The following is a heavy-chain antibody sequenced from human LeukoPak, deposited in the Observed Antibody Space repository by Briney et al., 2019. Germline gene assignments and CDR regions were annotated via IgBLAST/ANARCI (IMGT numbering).Heavy chain of an antibody. CDR3: ARDQCDNWNDVPSDY. CDR1: GGSFSGYY. V-gene: IGHV4-34*01. J-gene: IGHJ4*02. D-gene: IGHD1-20*01. CDR2: INHSGST. Sequence: SETLSLTCAVYGGSFSGYYWNWIRQPPGKGLEWIGEINHSGSTYYNPSLKSRVTISVDTSKNQFSLKLSSVTAADTAVYYCARDQCDNWNDVPSDYWGQGTLVTVSS.